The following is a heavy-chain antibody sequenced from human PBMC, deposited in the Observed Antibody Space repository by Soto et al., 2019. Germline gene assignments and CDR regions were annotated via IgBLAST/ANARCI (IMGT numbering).Heavy chain of an antibody. Sequence: VSRAASGFTFINDWMTWVRQAPGKGLEWVGRFERKTDGGTTDYAAPVKGRFTISRDDSKNTMYLQMNSLKIEDTAVYYCTSGTGLYYPYAMDTWSLGPTLTVSP. CDR3: TSGTGLYYPYAMDT. J-gene: IGHJ6*04. V-gene: IGHV3-15*04. CDR1: GFTFINDW. D-gene: IGHD6-19*01. CDR2: FERKTDGGTT.